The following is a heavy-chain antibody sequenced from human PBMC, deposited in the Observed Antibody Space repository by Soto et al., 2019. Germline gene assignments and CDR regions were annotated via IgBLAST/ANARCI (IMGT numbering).Heavy chain of an antibody. V-gene: IGHV3-73*01. CDR1: GFSFSGSA. Sequence: GGSLRLSCAASGFSFSGSAIHWVRQASGKGLEWVGRIRSKANNYATAYTASVTGRFTISRDDSRNTAYLQMNSLKTEDTAVYFCARPGYCTNGVCYRYFDYWGQGALVTVSS. D-gene: IGHD2-8*01. CDR3: ARPGYCTNGVCYRYFDY. CDR2: IRSKANNYAT. J-gene: IGHJ4*02.